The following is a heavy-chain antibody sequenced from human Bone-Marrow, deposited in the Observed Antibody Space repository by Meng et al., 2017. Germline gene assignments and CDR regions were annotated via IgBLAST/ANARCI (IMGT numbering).Heavy chain of an antibody. CDR1: GFTVSSNY. CDR3: AKPLVVAKWGGPYYFDY. V-gene: IGHV3-23*01. J-gene: IGHJ4*02. Sequence: GESLKISCAASGFTVSSNYVSWVRQAPGKGLEWVSAISGSGGSTYYADSVKGRFTISRDNSKNTLYLQMNSLRAEDTAVYYCAKPLVVAKWGGPYYFDYWGQGTLVTVSS. D-gene: IGHD3-22*01. CDR2: ISGSGGST.